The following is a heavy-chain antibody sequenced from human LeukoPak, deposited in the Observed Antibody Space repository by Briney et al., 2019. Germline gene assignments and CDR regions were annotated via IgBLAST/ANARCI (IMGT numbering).Heavy chain of an antibody. D-gene: IGHD2-2*02. CDR2: IYYSGST. V-gene: IGHV4-59*08. CDR3: ARSEGYCSSTSCYNPPFDY. CDR1: GGSISSYY. J-gene: IGHJ4*02. Sequence: SETLSLTCTVSGGSISSYYWSWIRQPPGKGLEWIGYIYYSGSTNYNPSLKSRVTISVDTSKKQFSLKLGSVTAADTAVYYCARSEGYCSSTSCYNPPFDYWGQGTLVTVSS.